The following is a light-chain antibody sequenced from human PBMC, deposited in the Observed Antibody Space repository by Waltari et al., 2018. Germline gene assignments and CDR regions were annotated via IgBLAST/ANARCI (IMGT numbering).Light chain of an antibody. Sequence: ETVLTQSPGTLSLSPGERATLSCRASQSVRSYYLAWYQQKLGQAPRLLIYAVSTRAIGIPDRFSGGGSGTDFTLTINRLEPEDFAVYYCLQYGSSPNTFGPGTKVEIK. CDR1: QSVRSYY. V-gene: IGKV3-20*01. J-gene: IGKJ1*01. CDR3: LQYGSSPNT. CDR2: AVS.